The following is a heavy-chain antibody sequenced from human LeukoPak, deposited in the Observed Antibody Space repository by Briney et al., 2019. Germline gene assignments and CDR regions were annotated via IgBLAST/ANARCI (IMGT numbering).Heavy chain of an antibody. CDR2: IHGNGART. CDR3: AKDRVGSGSCLTG. D-gene: IGHD2-15*01. V-gene: IGHV3-23*01. CDR1: GFTFSHYV. J-gene: IGHJ4*02. Sequence: LTGGSLRLSCAASGFTFSHYVMTWVRQAPGKGLEWVSAIHGNGARTYYADSVKGRFIISRDNSKNTLYLQMNSLRAEDTAVYFCAKDRVGSGSCLTGWGQGTLVTVSS.